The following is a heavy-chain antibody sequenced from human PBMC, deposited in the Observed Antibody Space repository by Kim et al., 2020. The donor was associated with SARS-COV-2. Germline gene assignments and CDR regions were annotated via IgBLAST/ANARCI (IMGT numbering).Heavy chain of an antibody. CDR3: ARAFGSQTAFDY. Sequence: GGSLRLSCAASGFTFSDHYMDWVRQAPGKGLEWVGRIRNKANSQTTEYAASVKGRFTISRDDSKNSLCLQMNSLKTEDTAVYYCARAFGSQTAFDYWGQGTLVTVSS. CDR2: IRNKANSQTT. D-gene: IGHD3-10*01. CDR1: GFTFSDHY. V-gene: IGHV3-72*01. J-gene: IGHJ4*02.